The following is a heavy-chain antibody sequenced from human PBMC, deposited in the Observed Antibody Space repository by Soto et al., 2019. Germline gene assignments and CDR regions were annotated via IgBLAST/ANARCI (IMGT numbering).Heavy chain of an antibody. CDR2: IIPFLSIA. CDR1: GGTFNTYT. J-gene: IGHJ3*02. CDR3: GLGSWSSETFDI. D-gene: IGHD2-8*02. V-gene: IGHV1-69*02. Sequence: QVHLVQSGAEVKKPGSSVKVSCKASGGTFNTYTLIWVRQAPGQGLEWMGRIIPFLSIANSAQKFQDRVTITADKPTSTAYMDLTSLRSDDTAAYYSGLGSWSSETFDIWGQGTMVTVSS.